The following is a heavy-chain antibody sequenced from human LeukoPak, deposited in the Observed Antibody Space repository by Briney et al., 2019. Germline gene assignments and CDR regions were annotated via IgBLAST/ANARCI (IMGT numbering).Heavy chain of an antibody. CDR1: GGTFSSYA. CDR3: ARPTYCSSTSCYAMGLDYYYYYGMDV. V-gene: IGHV1-69*01. D-gene: IGHD2-2*01. CDR2: IIPIFGTA. J-gene: IGHJ6*02. Sequence: GSSVKVSCKASGGTFSSYAISWVRQAPGQGLEWMGGIIPIFGTANYAQKFQGRVTITADESTSTAYMELSSLRSEDTAVYYCARPTYCSSTSCYAMGLDYYYYYGMDVWGQGTTVTVSS.